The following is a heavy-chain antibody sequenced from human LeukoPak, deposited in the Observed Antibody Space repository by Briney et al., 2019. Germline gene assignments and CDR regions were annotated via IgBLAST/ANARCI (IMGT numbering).Heavy chain of an antibody. Sequence: GSSVKVSCKASGGTFSSYAISWVRQAPGQGLEWMGGILPIFGTANYAQKFQGRATITADKSTSTAYMELSSLRSEDTAVYYCARDHSRGPYNWFDPWGQGTLVTVSS. CDR1: GGTFSSYA. V-gene: IGHV1-69*06. CDR2: ILPIFGTA. D-gene: IGHD5-18*01. J-gene: IGHJ5*02. CDR3: ARDHSRGPYNWFDP.